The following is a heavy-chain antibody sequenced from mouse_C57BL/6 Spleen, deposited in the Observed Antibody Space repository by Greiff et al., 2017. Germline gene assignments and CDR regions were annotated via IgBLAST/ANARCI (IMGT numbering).Heavy chain of an antibody. CDR1: GFNIKDDY. CDR3: IFYDYDEGYFDY. J-gene: IGHJ2*01. V-gene: IGHV14-4*01. Sequence: EVQRVESGAELVRPGASVKLSCTASGFNIKDDYMHWVKQRPEQGLEWIGWIDPENGDTEYASKFQGKATITADTSSNTAYLQLSSLTSEDTAVYYCIFYDYDEGYFDYWGQGTTLTVSS. CDR2: IDPENGDT. D-gene: IGHD2-4*01.